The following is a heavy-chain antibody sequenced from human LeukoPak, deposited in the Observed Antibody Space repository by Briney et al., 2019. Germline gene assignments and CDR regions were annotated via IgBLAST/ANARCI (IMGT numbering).Heavy chain of an antibody. J-gene: IGHJ4*02. V-gene: IGHV3-7*01. CDR2: IKQDGSEK. D-gene: IGHD6-19*01. Sequence: QTGGSLRLSCAASGFTFSSYWMSWVRQAPGKGLEWVANIKQDGSEKYYVDSVKGRFTISRDNAKNSLYLQMNSLRAEDTAVYYCARDHIAVADYFDYWGQGTLVTVPS. CDR1: GFTFSSYW. CDR3: ARDHIAVADYFDY.